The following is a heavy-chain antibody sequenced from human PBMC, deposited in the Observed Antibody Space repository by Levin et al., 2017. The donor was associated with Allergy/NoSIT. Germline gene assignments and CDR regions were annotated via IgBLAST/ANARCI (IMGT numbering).Heavy chain of an antibody. V-gene: IGHV3-7*01. CDR1: GFTFSSHW. D-gene: IGHD1-26*01. CDR3: ARSGRPNAFDI. Sequence: PGGSLRLSCAASGFTFSSHWMSWVRQAPGKGLEWVAHINQDGSEKYYVDSVKGRFTISRDNAKNSLYLQMNSLRVEDTAVYYCARSGRPNAFDIWGQGTMVTVSS. J-gene: IGHJ3*02. CDR2: INQDGSEK.